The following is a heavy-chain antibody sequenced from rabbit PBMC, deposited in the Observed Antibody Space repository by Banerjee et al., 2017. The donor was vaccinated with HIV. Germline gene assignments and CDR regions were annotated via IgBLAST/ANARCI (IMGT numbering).Heavy chain of an antibody. Sequence: QSLEESGGDLVKPGASLTLTCTASGFSLNSGYDMCWVRQAPGKGLEWIACIYAGSSGSTYSATWAKGRFTISKTSSTTVTLQMTSLTAADTATYFCARGSATMTLVITGYYLSLWGQGTLVTVS. CDR3: ARGSATMTLVITGYYLSL. CDR2: IYAGSSGST. CDR1: GFSLNSGYD. J-gene: IGHJ3*01. D-gene: IGHD2-1*01. V-gene: IGHV1S40*01.